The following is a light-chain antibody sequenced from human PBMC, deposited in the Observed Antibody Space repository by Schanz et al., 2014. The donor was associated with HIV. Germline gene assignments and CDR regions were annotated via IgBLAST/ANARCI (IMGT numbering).Light chain of an antibody. CDR1: SSNIGAGYD. CDR3: AAWDDSLNGL. J-gene: IGLJ3*02. Sequence: QSVLAQPPSVSGAPGQRVTISCTGTSSNIGAGYDVHWYQLLPGTAPTLLIFDNTNRPSGVPARFSGSKSGSSASLAISGLQSETEAEYYCAAWDDSLNGLFGGGTKLTVL. CDR2: DNT. V-gene: IGLV1-40*01.